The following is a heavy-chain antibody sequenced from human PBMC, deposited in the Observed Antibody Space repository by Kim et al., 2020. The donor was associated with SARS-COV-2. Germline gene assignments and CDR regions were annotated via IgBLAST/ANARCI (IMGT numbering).Heavy chain of an antibody. CDR2: IYYVGST. V-gene: IGHV4-31*03. Sequence: SETLSLTCTVSGGSISSGGYYWGWIRQHPGKGLEWIGNIYYVGSTYYNPSLKSRVTISVDTSKNQFSLKLMSVTAADTAVYYCARVWGIMYYYFDIWGQGTLVTVSS. CDR3: ARVWGIMYYYFDI. CDR1: GGSISSGGYY. D-gene: IGHD3-16*01. J-gene: IGHJ4*02.